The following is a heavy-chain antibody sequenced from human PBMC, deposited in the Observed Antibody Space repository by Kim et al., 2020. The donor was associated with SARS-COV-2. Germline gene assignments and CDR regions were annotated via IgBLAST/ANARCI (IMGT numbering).Heavy chain of an antibody. CDR3: THDSPALYGLDV. V-gene: IGHV2-5*01. J-gene: IGHJ6*02. Sequence: RYSTSLKGRLTISKDTSKNQVFLTMASMDPVDTAMYYCTHDSPALYGLDVWGQGTTVTVSS.